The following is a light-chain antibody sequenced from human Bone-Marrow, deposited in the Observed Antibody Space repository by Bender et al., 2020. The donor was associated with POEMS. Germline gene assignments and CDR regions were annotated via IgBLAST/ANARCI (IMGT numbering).Light chain of an antibody. J-gene: IGLJ3*02. Sequence: QSALTQPASVSGSPGQSITVSCTGTDSDVGGYNYVSWYQQHPGKAPKLMILDVNKRPSGVPDRFSGSKSDTSASLAISGLQSEDEAHYYCAAWDDSLNGWVFGGGTKLTVL. CDR2: DVN. V-gene: IGLV2-14*03. CDR3: AAWDDSLNGWV. CDR1: DSDVGGYNY.